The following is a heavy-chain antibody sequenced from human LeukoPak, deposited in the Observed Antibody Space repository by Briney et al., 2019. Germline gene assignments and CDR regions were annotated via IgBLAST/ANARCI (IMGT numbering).Heavy chain of an antibody. V-gene: IGHV3-66*01. CDR1: GFTVSSNY. Sequence: GGSLRLSCAASGFTVSSNYMSGVRQAPGKGLEWVSVIYSGGSTYYADSVKGRFTISRDNSKNTLYLQMNSLRAEDTAVYYCARDFRGSSGYYYGYYYYGMDVWGQGTTVTVSS. J-gene: IGHJ6*02. CDR2: IYSGGST. D-gene: IGHD3-22*01. CDR3: ARDFRGSSGYYYGYYYYGMDV.